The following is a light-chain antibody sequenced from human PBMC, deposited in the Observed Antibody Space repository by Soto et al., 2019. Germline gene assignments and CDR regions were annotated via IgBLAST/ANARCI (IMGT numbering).Light chain of an antibody. J-gene: IGKJ5*01. Sequence: EVVLTQSPGTLSLSPGERVTLSCRASQSISGNYLAWYQHKPGQAPRLLISGTYTRATGIPDRFSGRGSGTDFSLTISRLEPGDFTVYYCQNYSDSLSITFGQGTRLEIK. CDR2: GTY. CDR3: QNYSDSLSIT. CDR1: QSISGNY. V-gene: IGKV3-20*01.